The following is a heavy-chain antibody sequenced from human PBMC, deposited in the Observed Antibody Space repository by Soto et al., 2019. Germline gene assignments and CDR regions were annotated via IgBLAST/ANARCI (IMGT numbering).Heavy chain of an antibody. D-gene: IGHD2-21*01. V-gene: IGHV4-59*01. CDR3: AIFFFQAEDGIRDL. CDR2: IYYSGST. J-gene: IGHJ2*01. Sequence: LEWIGYIYYSGSTNYNPSLKSRVTISVDTSKNQFYLKLRSVAAAGTAVYYCAIFFFQAEDGIRDL.